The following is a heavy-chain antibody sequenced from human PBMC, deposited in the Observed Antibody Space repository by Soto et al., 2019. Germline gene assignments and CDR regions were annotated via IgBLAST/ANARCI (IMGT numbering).Heavy chain of an antibody. D-gene: IGHD3-16*01. V-gene: IGHV3-53*02. Sequence: EVQLEETGGGLIQPGGSLRLSCTASGFSVSSNYVSWVRQAPGKGLEWVSVIYTGGSTYYADSVKGRFTLSRDNSKNTVYLQMNSLRAEDTAVYYCARTNYDFRKNYYYGLDVWGQGTTVTVSS. J-gene: IGHJ6*02. CDR1: GFSVSSNY. CDR2: IYTGGST. CDR3: ARTNYDFRKNYYYGLDV.